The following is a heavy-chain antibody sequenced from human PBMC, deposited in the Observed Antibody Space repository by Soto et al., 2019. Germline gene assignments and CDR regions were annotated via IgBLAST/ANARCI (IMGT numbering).Heavy chain of an antibody. D-gene: IGHD3-10*01. CDR1: GFTFSSYS. CDR3: ASPLWFGELLAPFDY. V-gene: IGHV3-21*01. J-gene: IGHJ4*02. CDR2: TSSSSSYI. Sequence: PVGSLRLSCAASGFTFSSYSMNWVRQAPGKGLEWVSSTSSSSSYIYYADSVKGRFTISRDNAKNSLYLQMNSLRAEDTAVYYCASPLWFGELLAPFDYWGQGTLVPVSS.